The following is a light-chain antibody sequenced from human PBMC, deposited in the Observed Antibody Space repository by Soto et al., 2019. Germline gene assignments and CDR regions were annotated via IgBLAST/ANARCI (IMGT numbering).Light chain of an antibody. V-gene: IGKV3-20*01. J-gene: IGKJ1*01. CDR3: QHYTSSPPTWT. Sequence: EIVLTQSPGTLSLSPGERATLSCRASQSVTSNYLAWYQQKPGQAPRLLIYGASSRATGIPDRFSGSGSGTDFTLSISRLEPEDFAVYYCQHYTSSPPTWTFGQGTKVEIK. CDR1: QSVTSNY. CDR2: GAS.